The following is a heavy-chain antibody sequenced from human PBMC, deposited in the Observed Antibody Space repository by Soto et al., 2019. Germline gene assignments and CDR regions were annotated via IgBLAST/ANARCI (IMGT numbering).Heavy chain of an antibody. CDR3: VRDHIWAFDF. CDR2: ISVTSGSI. D-gene: IGHD2-21*01. J-gene: IGHJ3*01. CDR1: GFTFRDFA. V-gene: IGHV3-48*02. Sequence: EVQLVESGGGLVQPGGSLRISCAASGFTFRDFALNWVRQAPGKGLEWISYISVTSGSIFYADSVKGRFTISRDDGRNLPYLQMNTLRDEDTAVYFCVRDHIWAFDFWGRGTMVTVSS.